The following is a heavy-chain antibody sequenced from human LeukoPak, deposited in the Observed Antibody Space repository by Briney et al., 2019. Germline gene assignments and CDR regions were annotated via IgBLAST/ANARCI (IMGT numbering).Heavy chain of an antibody. Sequence: SETLSLTCAVYGGSFSGYYWSWLRQPPGKGLEWIGEINHSGSTNYNPSLKSRVTISVDTSKNQFSLKLSSVTAADTAVYYCARHTKRWLLRHFDYWGQGTLVTVSS. D-gene: IGHD3-22*01. J-gene: IGHJ4*02. CDR1: GGSFSGYY. CDR3: ARHTKRWLLRHFDY. V-gene: IGHV4-34*01. CDR2: INHSGST.